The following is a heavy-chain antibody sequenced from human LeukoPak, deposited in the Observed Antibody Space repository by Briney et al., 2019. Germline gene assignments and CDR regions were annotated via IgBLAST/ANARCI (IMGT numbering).Heavy chain of an antibody. CDR1: GGSISSGDYF. Sequence: PSETLSLTCTVSGGSISSGDYFWSWIRQHPGKGLEWIGYIYYTGRTYYNPSLKSRVTISVDTSKNQFSLKLSSVTAADTAVYYCARGRRRPVPKTRNWFDPWGQGTLVTVSS. D-gene: IGHD4-17*01. CDR2: IYYTGRT. J-gene: IGHJ5*02. CDR3: ARGRRRPVPKTRNWFDP. V-gene: IGHV4-31*03.